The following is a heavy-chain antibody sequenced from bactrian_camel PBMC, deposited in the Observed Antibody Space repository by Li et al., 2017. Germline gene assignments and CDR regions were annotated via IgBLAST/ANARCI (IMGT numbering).Heavy chain of an antibody. V-gene: IGHV3S1*01. Sequence: HVQLVESGGGSVQAGGSLRLSCAAPGYNCRTYCLGWFRQAPGKEREGVATIYHPGAYTKYADSVKGRFTISHDDAKRTLILQMSDMKPEDSAMYYCAQDVLERTCSPTADFHIWGQGTQVTVS. CDR3: AQDVLERTCSPTADFHI. CDR1: GYNCRTYC. D-gene: IGHD8*01. CDR2: IYHPGAYT. J-gene: IGHJ6*01.